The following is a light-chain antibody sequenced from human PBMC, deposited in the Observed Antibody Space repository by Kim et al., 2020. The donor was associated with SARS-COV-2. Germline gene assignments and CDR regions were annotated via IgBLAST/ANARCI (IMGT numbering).Light chain of an antibody. J-gene: IGKJ4*01. V-gene: IGKV3-15*01. Sequence: SVSPGERASLSCRANQSISSDLAWYQQKPGQAPRLLVYRASTMATGIPARFSGSGSGTEFTLTISSLQSEDFAVYFCQHYSSWPLAFGGGTRVEI. CDR2: RAS. CDR1: QSISSD. CDR3: QHYSSWPLA.